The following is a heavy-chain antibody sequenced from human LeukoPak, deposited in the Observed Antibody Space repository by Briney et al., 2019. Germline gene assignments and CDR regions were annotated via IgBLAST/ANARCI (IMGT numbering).Heavy chain of an antibody. V-gene: IGHV4-39*07. CDR2: IYYSGST. D-gene: IGHD5-24*01. J-gene: IGHJ3*02. CDR3: ARDRGWVATIEGAFDI. Sequence: SETLSLTCTVSGGSISSSSYYWGWIRQPPGKGLEWIGSIYYSGSTYYNPSLKSRVTISVDTSKNQFSLKLSSVTAADTAVYYCARDRGWVATIEGAFDIWGQGTMVTVSS. CDR1: GGSISSSSYY.